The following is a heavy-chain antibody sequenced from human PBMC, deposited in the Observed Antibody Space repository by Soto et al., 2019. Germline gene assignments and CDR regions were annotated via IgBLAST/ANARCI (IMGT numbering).Heavy chain of an antibody. Sequence: EVQLLESGGGLVQPGGSLRISCAASGFGFSTYAMSWVRQPPGKGLEWVSTTPATDDDTSYADSVTGRFIVSRDNSKNTLSLLMHSLRAEDTALYYCVRDRRIYYSDPHDEFVASDYEVWGQGTMVSVSS. V-gene: IGHV3-23*01. CDR2: TPATDDDT. J-gene: IGHJ3*01. D-gene: IGHD3-22*01. CDR3: VRDRRIYYSDPHDEFVASDYEV. CDR1: GFGFSTYA.